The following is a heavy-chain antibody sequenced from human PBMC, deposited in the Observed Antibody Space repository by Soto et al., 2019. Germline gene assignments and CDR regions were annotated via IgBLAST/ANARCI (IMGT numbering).Heavy chain of an antibody. CDR3: ARDDGSGWFVEAA. J-gene: IGHJ5*02. D-gene: IGHD6-19*01. CDR1: GGSISSFA. Sequence: QVQLVQSGAEVKKPGSSVKVSCKASGGSISSFAISWVRQAPGQGLDWMGGIIPIFDSANYAQKFQGRVTMTAGASTSTGYMELSSLRSEDTAVYYCARDDGSGWFVEAAWGQGTLVTVSS. V-gene: IGHV1-69*12. CDR2: IIPIFDSA.